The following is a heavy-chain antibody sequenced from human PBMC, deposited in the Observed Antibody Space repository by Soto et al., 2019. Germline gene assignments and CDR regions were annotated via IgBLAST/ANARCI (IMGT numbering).Heavy chain of an antibody. CDR2: ISAYNGNT. J-gene: IGHJ4*02. V-gene: IGHV1-18*01. CDR1: GYTFTSYA. Sequence: QVQLVQSGAEVKKPGASVKVSCKASGYTFTSYAISGVRQAPGQGIEWMGWISAYNGNTKNAQKLQGRVTTNTDKSSSSAYMELRRLRSVDTAVYYCAGEPNYFDYWGQGPLVPVSS. CDR3: AGEPNYFDY.